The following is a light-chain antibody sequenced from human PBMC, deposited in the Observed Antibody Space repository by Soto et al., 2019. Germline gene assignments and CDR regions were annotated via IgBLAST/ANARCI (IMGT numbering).Light chain of an antibody. CDR2: RDG. CDR3: QVWDSSTAGVV. Sequence: SYELTQPLSVSVALGQTARITCGGNNIGSKNVHWYQQKPGQAPVLVIFRDGNRPSGIPERFSGSNSGNTATLTISRAQAGDEADYYCQVWDSSTAGVVFGGGTQLTVL. CDR1: NIGSKN. J-gene: IGLJ2*01. V-gene: IGLV3-9*01.